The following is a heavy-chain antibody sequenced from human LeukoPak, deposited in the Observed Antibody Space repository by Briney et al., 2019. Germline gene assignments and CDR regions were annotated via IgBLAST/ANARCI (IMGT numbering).Heavy chain of an antibody. CDR3: ARSIAAAGIFDY. J-gene: IGHJ4*02. V-gene: IGHV1-69*04. CDR2: IIPILGIA. Sequence: SVTVSFKSSVGTFTIYAISWVRQAPGQGLEWMGRIIPILGIANYAQKFQGRVTITADKSTSTAYMELSSLRSEDTAVYYCARSIAAAGIFDYWGQGTLVTVSS. CDR1: VGTFTIYA. D-gene: IGHD6-13*01.